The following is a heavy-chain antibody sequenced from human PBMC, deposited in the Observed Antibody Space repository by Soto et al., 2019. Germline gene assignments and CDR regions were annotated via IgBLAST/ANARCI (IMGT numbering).Heavy chain of an antibody. CDR1: GYTFTGYY. D-gene: IGHD3-10*01. V-gene: IGHV1-2*02. Sequence: QVQLAQSWAEVKKPGASVKVSCKASGYTFTGYYMHWVRQAPGQGLEWMGWINPNSGGTNYAQKFQGRVTITADESTSTAYMELSSLRSEDTAVFYCARGRGYYGSGSEADYYYYYGMDVWGQGTTVTVSS. CDR2: INPNSGGT. J-gene: IGHJ6*02. CDR3: ARGRGYYGSGSEADYYYYYGMDV.